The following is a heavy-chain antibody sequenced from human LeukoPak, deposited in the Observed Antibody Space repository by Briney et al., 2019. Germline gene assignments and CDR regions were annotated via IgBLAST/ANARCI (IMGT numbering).Heavy chain of an antibody. J-gene: IGHJ4*02. CDR3: AKDSTVTTFGY. V-gene: IGHV3-23*01. CDR2: ISGSGGST. Sequence: GGSPRLSCAASGFTFSSYAMSWVRQAPGKGLEWVSAISGSGGSTYYADSVKGRFTISRDNSKNTLYLQMNSLRAEDTAVYYCAKDSTVTTFGYWGQGTLVTVSS. CDR1: GFTFSSYA. D-gene: IGHD4-17*01.